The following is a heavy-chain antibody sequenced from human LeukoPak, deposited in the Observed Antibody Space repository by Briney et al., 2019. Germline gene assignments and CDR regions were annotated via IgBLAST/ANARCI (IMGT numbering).Heavy chain of an antibody. CDR3: ARDIGGRHHWFDP. Sequence: PSQTLSLTCTVSGGSISSGDYYWSWIRQPPGKGLEWIGYIYYSGSTNYNPSLKSRVTISVDTSKNQFSLKLSSVTAADTAVYYCARDIGGRHHWFDPWGQGTLVTVSS. J-gene: IGHJ5*02. V-gene: IGHV4-61*08. CDR2: IYYSGST. CDR1: GGSISSGDYY. D-gene: IGHD1-26*01.